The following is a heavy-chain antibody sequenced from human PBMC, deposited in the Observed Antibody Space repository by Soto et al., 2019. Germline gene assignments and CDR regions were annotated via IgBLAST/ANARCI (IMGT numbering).Heavy chain of an antibody. CDR1: GYNFFTSYY. Sequence: ASVKVSCKASGYNFFTSYYIHLVRQAPGQGLEWMGIINPTGTMTRYSERFQGRLIMTRGTSTSTDYMELSSLTSEDTAVYFCARDTGGDHDAFDIWGQGTMVTVSS. V-gene: IGHV1-46*01. J-gene: IGHJ3*02. D-gene: IGHD2-8*02. CDR2: INPTGTMT. CDR3: ARDTGGDHDAFDI.